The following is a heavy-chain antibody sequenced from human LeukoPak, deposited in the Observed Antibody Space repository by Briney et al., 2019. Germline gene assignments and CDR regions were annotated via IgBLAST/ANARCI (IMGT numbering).Heavy chain of an antibody. J-gene: IGHJ5*02. CDR3: ARGDRGDILTGPNRAP. CDR1: GGSLSSGGYY. CDR2: IYYSGST. Sequence: SQTLSLTCTVSGGSLSSGGYYWSWIRQHPGKGLEWIGYIYYSGSTYYNPSLKSRVTISVDTSKNQFSLKLSSVPAADTAVYYCARGDRGDILTGPNRAPGGEGTLVTVSS. V-gene: IGHV4-31*03. D-gene: IGHD3-9*01.